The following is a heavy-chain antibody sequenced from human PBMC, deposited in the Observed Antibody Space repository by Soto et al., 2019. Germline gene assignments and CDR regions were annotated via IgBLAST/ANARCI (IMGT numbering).Heavy chain of an antibody. CDR1: GYTFTGYY. V-gene: IGHV1-2*04. CDR2: INPNSGGT. J-gene: IGHJ3*02. Sequence: GASVKVSCKASGYTFTGYYMHWVRQAPGQGLEWMGWINPNSGGTNYAQKFQGWVTMTRDTSISTACMELSRLRSDDTAVYYCARDPLPDYYDSSGYYSWAFDIWGQGTMVTVSS. CDR3: ARDPLPDYYDSSGYYSWAFDI. D-gene: IGHD3-22*01.